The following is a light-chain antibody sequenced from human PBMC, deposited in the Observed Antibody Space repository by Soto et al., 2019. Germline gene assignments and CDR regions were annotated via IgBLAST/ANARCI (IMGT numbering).Light chain of an antibody. CDR2: KDS. J-gene: IGLJ1*01. V-gene: IGLV3-25*02. CDR1: ALPKQY. CDR3: QSADSSGTFYV. Sequence: SNELTQPPSVSVSPGQTARITCSGDALPKQYAYWYQQKPGQAPMLVIYKDSERPSGIPERFSGSSSGTTVTLTISGVQAEDEADYYCQSADSSGTFYVFGTGTKLTVL.